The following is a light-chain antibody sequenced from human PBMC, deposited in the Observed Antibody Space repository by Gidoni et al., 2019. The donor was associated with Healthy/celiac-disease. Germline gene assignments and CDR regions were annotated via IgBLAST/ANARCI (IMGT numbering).Light chain of an antibody. J-gene: IGKJ2*01. CDR1: ESISSY. Sequence: IQMNPSPSSLSASVGDRVTSTCRVSESISSYLNWYQQKPGKAPKRLLYAATSLQSGVPSRFSGRGSGTDFTLTISSLQPEDFATYYCQQSYSTPYTFGQGTKLEIK. V-gene: IGKV1-39*01. CDR2: AAT. CDR3: QQSYSTPYT.